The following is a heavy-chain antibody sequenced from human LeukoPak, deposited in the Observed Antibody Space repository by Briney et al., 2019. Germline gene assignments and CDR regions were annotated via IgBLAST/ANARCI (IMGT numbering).Heavy chain of an antibody. CDR3: ARVGYSYGWDWFDP. CDR1: GGSISSGDYY. J-gene: IGHJ5*02. Sequence: PSQTLSLTCTVSGGSISSGDYYWSWIRQPPGKGLEWIGYIYYSGSTYYNPSLKSRVTISVDTSKNQFSLKLSSVTAADTAVYYCARVGYSYGWDWFDPWGQGTLVTVSS. CDR2: IYYSGST. V-gene: IGHV4-30-4*08. D-gene: IGHD5-18*01.